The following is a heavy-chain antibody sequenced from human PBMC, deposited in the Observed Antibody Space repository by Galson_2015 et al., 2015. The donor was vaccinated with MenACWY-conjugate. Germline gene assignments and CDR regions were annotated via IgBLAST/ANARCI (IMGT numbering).Heavy chain of an antibody. J-gene: IGHJ5*02. Sequence: ETLSLTCTVSSGSVSNSHWSWIRQPPGKGLEWIASIYYSGTTNYNPSLKSQVTISVDTSKNQFSLKLTSVTAADTAMYYCAKGGGIAASGHNWFDPWAQGTLVIVSS. CDR3: AKGGGIAASGHNWFDP. CDR1: SGSVSNSH. V-gene: IGHV4-59*02. D-gene: IGHD6-25*01. CDR2: IYYSGTT.